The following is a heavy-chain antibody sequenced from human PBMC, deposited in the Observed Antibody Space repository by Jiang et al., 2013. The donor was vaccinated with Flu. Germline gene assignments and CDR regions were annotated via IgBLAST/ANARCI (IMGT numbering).Heavy chain of an antibody. CDR3: ATKSYYDSSGYYSSLYGMDV. J-gene: IGHJ6*02. Sequence: VQLVESGAEVKKPGSSVKVSCKASGGTFSSYAISWVRQAPGQGLEWMGGIIPIFGTANYAQKFQGRVTITADESTSTVYMELSSLRSEDTAVYYCATKSYYDSSGYYSSLYGMDVWAKGPRSPSP. CDR2: IIPIFGTA. D-gene: IGHD3-22*01. V-gene: IGHV1-69*01. CDR1: GGTFSSYA.